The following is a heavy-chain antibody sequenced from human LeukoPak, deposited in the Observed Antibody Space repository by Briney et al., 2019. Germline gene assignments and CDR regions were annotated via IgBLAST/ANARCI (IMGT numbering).Heavy chain of an antibody. CDR3: ARDLGPYYYYGMDV. CDR2: INPNSGGT. J-gene: IGHJ6*02. V-gene: IGHV1-2*02. Sequence: GASVNVSFTASGYTFTVYYMHWVRQAPGQGHEWMGWINPNSGGTNYAQKFQGRVTMTRDTSISTAYMELSRLRSDDTAVYYCARDLGPYYYYGMDVWGQGATVTVSS. CDR1: GYTFTVYY.